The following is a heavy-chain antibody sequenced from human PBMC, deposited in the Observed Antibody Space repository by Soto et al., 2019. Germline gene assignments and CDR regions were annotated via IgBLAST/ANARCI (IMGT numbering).Heavy chain of an antibody. CDR3: AREALLNWFDP. CDR1: GFTFSSYS. CDR2: ISSSSSTI. V-gene: IGHV3-48*01. Sequence: EVQLVESGGGLVQPGGSLRLSCAASGFTFSSYSMNWVRQAPGKGLEWVSYISSSSSTIYYADSVKGRFTISRDNAKHSLYLQMNSLRAEDTAVYYCAREALLNWFDPWGQGTLVTVSS. D-gene: IGHD2-15*01. J-gene: IGHJ5*02.